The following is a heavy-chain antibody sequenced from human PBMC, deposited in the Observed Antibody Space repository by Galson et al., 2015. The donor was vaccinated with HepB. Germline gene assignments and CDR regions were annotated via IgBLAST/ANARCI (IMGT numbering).Heavy chain of an antibody. J-gene: IGHJ3*02. V-gene: IGHV3-7*03. D-gene: IGHD3-22*01. CDR2: IKQDGSEK. CDR1: GFTFSSYW. Sequence: SLRLSCAASGFTFSSYWMSWVRQAPGKGLEWVANIKQDGSEKYYVDSVKGRFTISRDNAKNSLYLQMNSLRAEDTAVYYCAREEPYVIVAFDIWGQGTMVTVSS. CDR3: AREEPYVIVAFDI.